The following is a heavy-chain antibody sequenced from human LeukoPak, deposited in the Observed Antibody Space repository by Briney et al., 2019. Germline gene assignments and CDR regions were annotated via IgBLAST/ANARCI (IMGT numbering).Heavy chain of an antibody. CDR1: GGSFSGYY. V-gene: IGHV4-34*01. J-gene: IGHJ5*02. D-gene: IGHD2-15*01. CDR2: INHSGST. Sequence: PSETLSLTCAVYGGSFSGYYWSWIRQPRGKGLEWIGEINHSGSTNYNPSLKSRVTISVDTSKNQFSLKLSSVTAADTAVYYCAREGGGGHNWFDPWGQGTLVTVSS. CDR3: AREGGGGHNWFDP.